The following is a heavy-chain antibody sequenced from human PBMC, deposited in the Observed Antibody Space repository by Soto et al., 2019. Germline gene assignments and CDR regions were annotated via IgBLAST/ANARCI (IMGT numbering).Heavy chain of an antibody. CDR1: GGSISSGGYY. Sequence: QVQLQESGPGLMKPSQTLSLTCTVSGGSISSGGYYWSWIRQRPGKGLEWIGYIYYSGSTYYNPSLKSRVTISVDTSKNQFSLKLSSVTAADTAVYYCARSPEATVTAFDFWGLGTLVTVSS. J-gene: IGHJ4*02. D-gene: IGHD4-17*01. CDR3: ARSPEATVTAFDF. CDR2: IYYSGST. V-gene: IGHV4-31*03.